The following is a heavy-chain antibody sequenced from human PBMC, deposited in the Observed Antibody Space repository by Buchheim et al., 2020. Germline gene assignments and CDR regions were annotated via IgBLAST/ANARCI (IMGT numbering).Heavy chain of an antibody. CDR2: ISGSGSDI. CDR3: ARTARVPDP. J-gene: IGHJ5*02. CDR1: GFAFRDYY. D-gene: IGHD4/OR15-4a*01. V-gene: IGHV3-11*01. Sequence: VQLLESGGGLEQPGGSLRLSCAASGFAFRDYYMSWVRQAPGKGLECLSYISGSGSDISYADSVRGRFTISRDNAKNSVYLEINSLRAEDTAVYYCARTARVPDPWGQGTL.